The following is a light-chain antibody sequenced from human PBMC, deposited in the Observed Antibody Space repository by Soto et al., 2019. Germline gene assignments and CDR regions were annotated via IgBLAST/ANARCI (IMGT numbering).Light chain of an antibody. Sequence: DIQLTQSPSTLSASVGDRVTITCRASQSISSWLAWYQQKPGKAPKLLIHKASSLESGVPTRFSGSGSGTEFTLPINSLQPDDFASYYCQHYYNYPWPFGQGTKVDIK. CDR1: QSISSW. CDR3: QHYYNYPWP. CDR2: KAS. J-gene: IGKJ1*01. V-gene: IGKV1-5*03.